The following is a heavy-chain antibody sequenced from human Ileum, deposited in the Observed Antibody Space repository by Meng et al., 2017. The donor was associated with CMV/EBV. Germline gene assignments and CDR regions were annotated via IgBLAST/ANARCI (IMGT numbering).Heavy chain of an antibody. J-gene: IGHJ4*02. CDR1: GDTVSLNSFF. Sequence: QAQSPQSGPGLLKPSQTLLLTCAVSGDTVSLNSFFCNLIRQSPSRGLEWLGRTFYKSTYYNDYAVSVKSRIIINADTSNNQLSLQLNSVTPDDTAVYYCATDWDLNYWGQGILVTVSS. V-gene: IGHV6-1*01. CDR2: TFYKSTYYN. D-gene: IGHD3-9*01. CDR3: ATDWDLNY.